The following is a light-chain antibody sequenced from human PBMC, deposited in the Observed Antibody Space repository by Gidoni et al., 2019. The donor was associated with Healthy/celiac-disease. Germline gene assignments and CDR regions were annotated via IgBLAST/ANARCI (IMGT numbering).Light chain of an antibody. CDR3: QQYNNWPRT. J-gene: IGKJ1*01. CDR1: QSVSSN. V-gene: IGKV3-15*01. Sequence: EIVMTQSPATLSVSQGERATLSCRASQSVSSNLAWYQQKPGQAPRLFIYGASTRATGIPASFSGSGSGTEFTLTISSLQSEDFAVYYCQQYNNWPRTFGQGTKVEIK. CDR2: GAS.